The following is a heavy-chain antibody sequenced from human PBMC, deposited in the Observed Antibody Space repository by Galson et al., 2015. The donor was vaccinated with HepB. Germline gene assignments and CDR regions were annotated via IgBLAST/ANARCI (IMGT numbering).Heavy chain of an antibody. Sequence: SLRLSCAASGFTFSSYGMHWVRQAPGKGLEWVAVIWYDGSNKYYADSVKGRFTISRDNSKNTLYLQMNSLRAEDTAVYYCARDLSIVGATLGLWGRSDFDYWGQGTLVTVSS. CDR3: ARDLSIVGATLGLWGRSDFDY. CDR1: GFTFSSYG. D-gene: IGHD1-26*01. CDR2: IWYDGSNK. J-gene: IGHJ4*02. V-gene: IGHV3-33*01.